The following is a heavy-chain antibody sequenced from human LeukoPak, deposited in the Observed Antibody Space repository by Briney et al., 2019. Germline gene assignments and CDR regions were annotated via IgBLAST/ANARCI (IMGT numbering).Heavy chain of an antibody. CDR2: ISAYNGNT. CDR1: GYTFTSYA. D-gene: IGHD6-13*01. J-gene: IGHJ6*03. Sequence: ASVKVSCKASGYTFTSYAISWVRQAPGQGLEWMGWISAYNGNTHYAQKVQDRVTMTTDTSTSTAYMELRSLRSDDTAVYYCARVVGLTGYSSSWYSGYYYYMDVWGKGTTVTVSS. V-gene: IGHV1-18*01. CDR3: ARVVGLTGYSSSWYSGYYYYMDV.